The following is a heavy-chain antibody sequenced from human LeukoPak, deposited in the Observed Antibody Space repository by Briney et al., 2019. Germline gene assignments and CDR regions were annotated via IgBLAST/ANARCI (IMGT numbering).Heavy chain of an antibody. V-gene: IGHV4-39*07. CDR2: MSYSGST. Sequence: PSETLSLTCTVSGGSISSSNYYWGWIRQPPGKGLEWIGSMSYSGSTNYNPSLKSRDTISVDTSKNQFSLKLSSVTAADTAVYYCARRGCYRAGVLWFGGYYYYMDVWGKGTTVTVSS. CDR3: ARRGCYRAGVLWFGGYYYYMDV. J-gene: IGHJ6*03. D-gene: IGHD3-10*01. CDR1: GGSISSSNYY.